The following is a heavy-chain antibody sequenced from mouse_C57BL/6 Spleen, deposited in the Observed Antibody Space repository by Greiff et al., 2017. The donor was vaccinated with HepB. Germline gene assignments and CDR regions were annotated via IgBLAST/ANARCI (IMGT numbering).Heavy chain of an antibody. CDR3: ARGAYEYDDGWYFDV. V-gene: IGHV1-69*01. Sequence: QVQLQQPGAELVMPGASVKLSCKASGYTFTSYWMHWVKQRPGQGLEWIGVIDPSDSYTNYNQKFKGKSTLTVDKSSSTAYMHLSSLTSEDSAVYCCARGAYEYDDGWYFDVWGTGTTVTVSS. CDR1: GYTFTSYW. J-gene: IGHJ1*03. D-gene: IGHD2-4*01. CDR2: IDPSDSYT.